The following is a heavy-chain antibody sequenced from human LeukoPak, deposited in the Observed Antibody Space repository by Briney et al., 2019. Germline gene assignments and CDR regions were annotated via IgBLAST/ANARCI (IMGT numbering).Heavy chain of an antibody. J-gene: IGHJ4*02. CDR1: SGAITGYY. CDR3: AAFRGGFNWHLDH. V-gene: IGHV4-59*01. D-gene: IGHD5-24*01. Sequence: PSETLSLTCTVSSGAITGYYWNWIRQPPGKGLEWTGYIYHTGSTKYNHSLKSRVIISVDTSKNQFSLKLSSVTAADTAVYYCAAFRGGFNWHLDHWGQGTLVTVSS. CDR2: IYHTGST.